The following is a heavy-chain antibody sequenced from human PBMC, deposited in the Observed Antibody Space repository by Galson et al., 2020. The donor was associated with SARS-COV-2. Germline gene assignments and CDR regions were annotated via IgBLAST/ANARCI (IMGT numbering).Heavy chain of an antibody. J-gene: IGHJ6*03. Sequence: SETLSLTCAVSGGSISSSNWWSWVRQPPGKGLEWIGEIYHSGSTNYNPSLKSRVTISVDKSKNQFSLKLSSVTAADTAVYYCARARRLFHRRSNYYYYMDVWGKGTTVTVSS. CDR1: GGSISSSNW. CDR2: IYHSGST. CDR3: ARARRLFHRRSNYYYYMDV. V-gene: IGHV4-4*02. D-gene: IGHD6-25*01.